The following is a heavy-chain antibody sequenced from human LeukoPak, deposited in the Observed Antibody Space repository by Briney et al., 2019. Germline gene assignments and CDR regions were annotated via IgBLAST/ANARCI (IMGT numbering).Heavy chain of an antibody. CDR2: VTGGGDTS. Sequence: GGSLRLSCAASGFTFSSFAMSWVRQAPGKGLEWVSSVTGGGDTSFHADSVKGRFTISRDNSKNTLYLQMDSLRGEDTAVYYCAKDFRIGYSAHFDYWGQGALVTVSS. V-gene: IGHV3-23*01. J-gene: IGHJ4*02. CDR3: AKDFRIGYSAHFDY. CDR1: GFTFSSFA. D-gene: IGHD2-21*01.